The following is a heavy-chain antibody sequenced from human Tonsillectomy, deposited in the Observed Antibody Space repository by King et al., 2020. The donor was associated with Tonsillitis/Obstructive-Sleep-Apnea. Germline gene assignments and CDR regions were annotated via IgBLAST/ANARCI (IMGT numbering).Heavy chain of an antibody. D-gene: IGHD4-17*01. CDR3: ARDACSIDYDSDPRVY. CDR1: GYSFTSNA. J-gene: IGHJ4*02. V-gene: IGHV7-4-1*02. Sequence: QLVQSGSELKKPGASVKVSCKTSGYSFTSNAMNWVRQAPGQGLEWMGWINTNTGNPTYARGFTGRFVFSLDTSVSTAYLQISSLKAEDTAVYYCARDACSIDYDSDPRVYWGQGTLVTVSS. CDR2: INTNTGNP.